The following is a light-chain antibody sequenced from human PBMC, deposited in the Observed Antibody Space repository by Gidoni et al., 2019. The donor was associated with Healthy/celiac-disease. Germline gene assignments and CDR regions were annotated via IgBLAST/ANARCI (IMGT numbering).Light chain of an antibody. CDR3: QQCYSTPPT. V-gene: IGKV1-39*01. CDR1: QSIISY. CDR2: AAS. Sequence: DIQMTQSPSSLSAAVGDRVTITCRASQSIISYLNWYQQKPGKAPKLLIYAASSLQSGVPSRFSGSGSGTDFTLTISSLQPEDFAIYYCQQCYSTPPTFGQGTRLEIK. J-gene: IGKJ5*01.